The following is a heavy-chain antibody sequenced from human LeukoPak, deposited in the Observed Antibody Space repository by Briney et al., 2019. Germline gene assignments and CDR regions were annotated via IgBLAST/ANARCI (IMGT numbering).Heavy chain of an antibody. V-gene: IGHV3-23*01. CDR3: AKVRTVDYYGSGSSRRGYFDY. D-gene: IGHD3-10*01. Sequence: GGSLRLSCAASGFTFSSYGMSWVRQAPGKGLEWVSAISGSGGSTYYADSVKGRFTISRDNSKNTLYLQMNSLRAEDTAVYYCAKVRTVDYYGSGSSRRGYFDYWGQGTLVTVSS. CDR2: ISGSGGST. CDR1: GFTFSSYG. J-gene: IGHJ4*02.